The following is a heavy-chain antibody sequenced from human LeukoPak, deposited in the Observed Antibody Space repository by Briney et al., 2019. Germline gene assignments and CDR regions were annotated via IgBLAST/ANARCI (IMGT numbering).Heavy chain of an antibody. Sequence: GGSLRLSCAASGFTFSSYGMHWVRQAPGKGLEWVAFIRYDGSNKYYADSVKGRFTISRDNSKNTLYLQMNSLRAEDTAVYYCAKAPLYSSSPYYFDYWGQGTLVTVSS. CDR3: AKAPLYSSSPYYFDY. CDR1: GFTFSSYG. V-gene: IGHV3-30*02. J-gene: IGHJ4*02. CDR2: IRYDGSNK. D-gene: IGHD6-13*01.